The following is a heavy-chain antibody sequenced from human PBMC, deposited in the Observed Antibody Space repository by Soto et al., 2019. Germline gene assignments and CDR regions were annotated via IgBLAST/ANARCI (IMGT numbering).Heavy chain of an antibody. CDR2: IYSGGST. D-gene: IGHD3-9*01. Sequence: GGSLILSCAASGFTVSSNYMSWVRQAPGKGLEWVSVIYSGGSTYYADSVKGRFTISRDNSKNTLYLQMNSLRAEDTAVYYCARDSPILTGYYTPTPVMDWGQGTLVTVSS. J-gene: IGHJ4*02. V-gene: IGHV3-66*01. CDR3: ARDSPILTGYYTPTPVMD. CDR1: GFTVSSNY.